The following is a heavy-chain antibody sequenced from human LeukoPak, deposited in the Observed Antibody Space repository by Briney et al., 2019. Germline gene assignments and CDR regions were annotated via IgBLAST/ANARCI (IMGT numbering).Heavy chain of an antibody. CDR1: AGTFSGYA. CDR2: IIPIFGTA. Sequence: ASVKVSCKASAGTFSGYAISWVRQAPGQGLERMGRIIPIFGTANYAQKFQGRVTITTDESTSTAYMELSSLRSEDTAVYYCASHYGDYVTIEFQHWGQGTLVTVSS. D-gene: IGHD4-17*01. V-gene: IGHV1-69*05. CDR3: ASHYGDYVTIEFQH. J-gene: IGHJ1*01.